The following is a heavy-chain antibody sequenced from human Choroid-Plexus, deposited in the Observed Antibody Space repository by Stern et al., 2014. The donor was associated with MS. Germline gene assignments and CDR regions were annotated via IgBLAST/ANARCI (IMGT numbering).Heavy chain of an antibody. D-gene: IGHD2/OR15-2a*01. V-gene: IGHV3-30*18. CDR3: AKDRQYLTYFFDH. CDR2: VSYDGSNK. CDR1: GFTFGSCA. J-gene: IGHJ5*02. Sequence: VQLVESGGGVVQPGRPLRLSCVASGFTFGSCAMHWVRQAPGNGLEWVAGVSYDGSNKYYADSVKGRFTITRDNSHNTLYMQMSSLRPEDTAVYYCAKDRQYLTYFFDHWGQGSLVTVSS.